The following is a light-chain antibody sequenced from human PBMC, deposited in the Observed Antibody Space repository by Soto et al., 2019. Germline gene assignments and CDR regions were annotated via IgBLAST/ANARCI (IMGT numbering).Light chain of an antibody. J-gene: IGLJ1*01. CDR1: SSDVGSYEF. CDR3: CSYAGGSNV. V-gene: IGLV2-23*03. CDR2: EGS. Sequence: QSALTQPASVSESPGQSITISCTGTSSDVGSYEFVSWYQQYPCKAPKLMIYEGSKRPSGVSDRFSGSKSGNTASLTISGLQAEDEADYFCCSYAGGSNVFGAGTKLTVL.